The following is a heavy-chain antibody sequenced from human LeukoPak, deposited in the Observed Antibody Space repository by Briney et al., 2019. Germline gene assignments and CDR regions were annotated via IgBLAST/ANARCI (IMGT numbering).Heavy chain of an antibody. V-gene: IGHV1-46*01. D-gene: IGHD3-3*01. CDR1: GYTFTSCY. CDR2: INPSGGST. Sequence: ASVKVSCKASGYTFTSCYMHWVRQAPGQGLEWMGIINPSGGSTSYAQKFQGRVTMTRDMSTSTVYMELSSLRSEDTAVYYCASEQAFWSNRNWFDPWGQGTLVTVSS. J-gene: IGHJ5*02. CDR3: ASEQAFWSNRNWFDP.